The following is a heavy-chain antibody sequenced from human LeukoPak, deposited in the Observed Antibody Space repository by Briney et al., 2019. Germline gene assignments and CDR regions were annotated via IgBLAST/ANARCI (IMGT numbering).Heavy chain of an antibody. CDR1: GFTVSSNY. CDR3: ASSRMVRGVTTFDY. Sequence: GGSLRLSCAASGFTVSSNYVSWVRQAPGKGLEWVSVIYSGGSTYYADSVKGRFTISRDNSKNTLYLQMNSLRAEDTAVYYCASSRMVRGVTTFDYWGQGTLVTVSS. D-gene: IGHD3-10*01. CDR2: IYSGGST. V-gene: IGHV3-66*01. J-gene: IGHJ4*02.